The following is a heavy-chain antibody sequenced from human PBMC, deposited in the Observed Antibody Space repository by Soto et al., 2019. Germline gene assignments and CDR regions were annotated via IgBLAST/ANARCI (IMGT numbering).Heavy chain of an antibody. V-gene: IGHV4-4*02. CDR3: ARDVFYGGFSLGY. J-gene: IGHJ4*02. D-gene: IGHD3-16*01. Sequence: TSEIMSLTCTVSGLSVISMNCRRWVRQTTEKGLEWVGEVFHTGNTNYNPSLASRVTMSMDASRNQLSLEIRSVTAADTAVYYCARDVFYGGFSLGYWGQGIQVTVSS. CDR1: GLSVISMNC. CDR2: VFHTGNT.